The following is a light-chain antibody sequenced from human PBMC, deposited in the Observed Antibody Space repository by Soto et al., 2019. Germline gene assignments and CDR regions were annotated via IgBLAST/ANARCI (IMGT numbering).Light chain of an antibody. J-gene: IGLJ1*01. CDR3: CSYTRSGTPI. CDR2: DVS. Sequence: QSALTQPASVSGSPGQSITISCVGTSGDIGVYNYVSWYQQHPGKVPKGIIYDVSNRPSGVSCRFSGTKSGNTASLTVSGLQAEDEADYYRCSYTRSGTPICGTWTKLTVL. CDR1: SGDIGVYNY. V-gene: IGLV2-14*01.